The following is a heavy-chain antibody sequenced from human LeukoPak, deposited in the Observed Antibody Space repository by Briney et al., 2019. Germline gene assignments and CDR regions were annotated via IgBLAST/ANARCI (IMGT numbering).Heavy chain of an antibody. CDR1: GFIFSNAW. V-gene: IGHV3-15*01. D-gene: IGHD2-2*01. CDR2: IKSKTDGGTI. Sequence: GGSLRLSCAASGFIFSNAWMSWVRQAPGKGLEWVGRIKSKTDGGTIDYAAPVKGRFTISRDDSRNTLYLQMNSLKTEDTAVYYCTTSLGYCSSTSCFDFDYWGQGTLVTVSS. J-gene: IGHJ4*02. CDR3: TTSLGYCSSTSCFDFDY.